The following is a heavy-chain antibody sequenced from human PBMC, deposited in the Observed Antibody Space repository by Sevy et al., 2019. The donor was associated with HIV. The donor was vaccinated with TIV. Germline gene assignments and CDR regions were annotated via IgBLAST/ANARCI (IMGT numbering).Heavy chain of an antibody. D-gene: IGHD3-10*01. V-gene: IGHV1-69*13. J-gene: IGHJ4*02. CDR1: GGTFSSYA. CDR2: IIPIFGTA. CDR3: ASDDYYGSGSSPQDG. Sequence: ASVKVSCKASGGTFSSYAISWVRQAPGQGLEWMGRIIPIFGTANYAQKFQGRVTITADESTSTAYMELSSLRSEDTAVYYCASDDYYGSGSSPQDGWGQGTLVTVSS.